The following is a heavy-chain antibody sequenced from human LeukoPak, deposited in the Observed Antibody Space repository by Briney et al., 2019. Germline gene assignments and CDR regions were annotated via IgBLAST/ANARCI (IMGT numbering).Heavy chain of an antibody. Sequence: GGSLRLSCAASGFTFSSYSMNWVRQAPGKGLEWVSSISSSSSYIYYADSVKGRFTISRDNSKNTLYLQMNSLRAEDTAVYYCRGLIVGATTADYWGQGTLVTVSS. CDR2: ISSSSSYI. CDR3: RGLIVGATTADY. J-gene: IGHJ4*02. CDR1: GFTFSSYS. D-gene: IGHD1-26*01. V-gene: IGHV3-21*01.